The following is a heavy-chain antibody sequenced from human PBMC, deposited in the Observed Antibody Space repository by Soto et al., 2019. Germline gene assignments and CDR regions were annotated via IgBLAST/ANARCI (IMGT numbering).Heavy chain of an antibody. CDR3: ANPSGYYFGLGSHDEASDM. V-gene: IGHV3-30*18. CDR1: GFMFSGFG. Sequence: QVQLVESGGGVVQPGRSLRLSCAASGFMFSGFGMHWVRQAPGKGLQWVAGISKDGSKKYYADSVKGRFTISRDNSKKTLYLQMNSLRAEDTAVYYCANPSGYYFGLGSHDEASDMWGQGTGVTAFS. D-gene: IGHD3-10*01. J-gene: IGHJ3*02. CDR2: ISKDGSKK.